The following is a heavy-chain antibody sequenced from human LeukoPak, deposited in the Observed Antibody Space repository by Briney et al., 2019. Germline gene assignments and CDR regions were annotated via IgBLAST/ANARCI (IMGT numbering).Heavy chain of an antibody. Sequence: PGGSLRLSCAASGITFDDYAMHWVRQAPGKGLEWVSGISWNSGSIGCADSVKGRFTISRDNSKNTLYLQMNSLRAEDTAVYYCAKSHSSGYRLNFDYWGQGTLVTVSS. V-gene: IGHV3-9*01. J-gene: IGHJ4*02. CDR3: AKSHSSGYRLNFDY. D-gene: IGHD3-22*01. CDR2: ISWNSGSI. CDR1: GITFDDYA.